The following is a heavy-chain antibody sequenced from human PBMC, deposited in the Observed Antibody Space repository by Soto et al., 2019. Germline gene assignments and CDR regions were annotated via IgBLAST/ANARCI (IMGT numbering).Heavy chain of an antibody. CDR3: ARSGYSYGPNTLLY. CDR2: IYYSGST. D-gene: IGHD5-18*01. CDR1: GGSISSGGYY. Sequence: QVQLQESGPGLVKPSQTLSLTCTVSGGSISSGGYYWSWIRQHPGKGLEWIGYIYYSGSTFYNPSLKSRVTISVDTSKNHFSLKLSSVTASDTAVYYCARSGYSYGPNTLLYWCQGTLVTVSS. V-gene: IGHV4-31*03. J-gene: IGHJ4*02.